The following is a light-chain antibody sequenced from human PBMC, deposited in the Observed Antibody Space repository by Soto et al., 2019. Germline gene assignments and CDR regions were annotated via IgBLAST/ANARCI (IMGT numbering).Light chain of an antibody. CDR2: VNSDGSH. CDR3: QTWTTGVQV. J-gene: IGLJ2*01. CDR1: SERSTYA. V-gene: IGLV4-69*01. Sequence: QPVLTQSPSASASLGTSVKLTCTLSSERSTYAIAWHQQQPEKGPRYLMKVNSDGSHSEGDGIPDRFSGSSSGPERYLTISSLRSEDEADYYCQTWTTGVQVFGGGTKLTVL.